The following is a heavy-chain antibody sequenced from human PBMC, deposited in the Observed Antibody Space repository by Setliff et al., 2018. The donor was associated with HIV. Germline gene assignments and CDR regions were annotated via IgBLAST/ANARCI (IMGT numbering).Heavy chain of an antibody. D-gene: IGHD3-10*01. CDR3: ARLGYVSGGFYKTPGPYYFGY. Sequence: SETLSLTCTVSGGPMSSSSYYWGWIRQTPDKGLEWIGIIYYSGATYYNPSLTSRVTISVDTSRNQFSLKLRSVTAADTAAYYCARLGYVSGGFYKTPGPYYFGYWGQGALVTVSS. CDR1: GGPMSSSSYY. V-gene: IGHV4-39*01. CDR2: IYYSGAT. J-gene: IGHJ4*02.